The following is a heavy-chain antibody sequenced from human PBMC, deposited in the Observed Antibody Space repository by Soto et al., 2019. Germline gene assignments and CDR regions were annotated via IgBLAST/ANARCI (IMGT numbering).Heavy chain of an antibody. CDR2: IDPSGGVT. CDR1: GYTFTKFH. CDR3: GXXXXXXXXXETIGYYFDH. Sequence: ASVKVSCKASGYTFTKFHIHWVRQAPGQGLEWMGTIDPSGGVTRDAQRFQGRITMTSDTSTSSVYMELRGLTSEDTAVYYCGXXXXXXXXXETIGYYFDHWGPGTLVTVSS. D-gene: IGHD1-7*01. J-gene: IGHJ4*02. V-gene: IGHV1-46*01.